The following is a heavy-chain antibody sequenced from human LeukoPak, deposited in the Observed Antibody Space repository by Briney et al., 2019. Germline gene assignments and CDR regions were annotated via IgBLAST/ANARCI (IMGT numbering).Heavy chain of an antibody. D-gene: IGHD2-2*01. CDR2: MNHSSVNT. V-gene: IGHV1-8*01. J-gene: IGHJ5*02. CDR3: TRGPSCTSMTCPYWFDT. Sequence: SVKVSCKASGYTFSNYYINWVRQATGQGLEWMGYMNHSSVNTGYAHKFKARVTMTTNTTISTASMQLSSLSSEDTAIYYCTRGPSCTSMTCPYWFDTWGQGTLVTVSS. CDR1: GYTFSNYY.